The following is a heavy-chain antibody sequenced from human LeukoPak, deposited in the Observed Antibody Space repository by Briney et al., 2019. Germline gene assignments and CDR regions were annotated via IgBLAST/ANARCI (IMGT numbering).Heavy chain of an antibody. CDR1: GGSISSSSYY. Sequence: PSETLSLTCTVSGGSISSSSYYWGRIRQPPGKGLEWIGDIHYSGSTNYNPSLKSRVTISVDTSKNQFSLKMSSVTAADTAVYYCARGPNYYDSSGLYWYFDLWGRGTLVTVSS. J-gene: IGHJ2*01. CDR3: ARGPNYYDSSGLYWYFDL. V-gene: IGHV4-30-4*08. CDR2: IHYSGST. D-gene: IGHD3-22*01.